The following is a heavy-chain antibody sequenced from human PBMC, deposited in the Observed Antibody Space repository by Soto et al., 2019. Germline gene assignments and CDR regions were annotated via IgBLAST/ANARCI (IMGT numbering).Heavy chain of an antibody. J-gene: IGHJ3*02. CDR3: TTEERLGDTRGAFDI. CDR2: IRSKAYGGTT. D-gene: IGHD3-10*01. V-gene: IGHV3-49*04. CDR1: GFTFGDYA. Sequence: PGGSLRLSCTASGFTFGDYAMSWVRQAPGKGLEWVGFIRSKAYGGTTEYAASVKGRFTISRDDSKSIAYLQMNSLKTEDTAVYYSTTEERLGDTRGAFDIWGQGTMVTVSS.